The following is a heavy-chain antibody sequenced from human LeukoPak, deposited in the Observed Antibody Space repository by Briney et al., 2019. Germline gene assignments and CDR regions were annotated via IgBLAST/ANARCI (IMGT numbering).Heavy chain of an antibody. V-gene: IGHV3-30*04. D-gene: IGHD5-18*01. J-gene: IGHJ4*02. Sequence: GGSLRLSCAASGFTFSKYAMHWVRQAPGKGLEWVAITSHDGSKKYYADSVRGRFTVSRDNSKNTLYLQTNSLRTEDTAVYYCARDPLEYTYGIYIDCWGQGTLVTVSS. CDR1: GFTFSKYA. CDR3: ARDPLEYTYGIYIDC. CDR2: TSHDGSKK.